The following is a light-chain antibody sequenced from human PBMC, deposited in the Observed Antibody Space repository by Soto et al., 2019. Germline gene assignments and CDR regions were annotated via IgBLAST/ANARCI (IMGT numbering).Light chain of an antibody. CDR1: QSISSW. Sequence: DIPMTQSPSTLSASVGDRVTITCRASQSISSWLAWYQQKPGKPPKLLIYKASSLESGVPPRFSGSGSGTEFTLTISSLQPDDFATYYCQQYNSYPLTFGGGTKVEIK. V-gene: IGKV1-5*03. J-gene: IGKJ4*02. CDR3: QQYNSYPLT. CDR2: KAS.